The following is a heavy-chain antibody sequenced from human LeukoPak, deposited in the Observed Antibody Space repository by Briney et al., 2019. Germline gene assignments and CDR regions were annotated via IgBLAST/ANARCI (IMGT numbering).Heavy chain of an antibody. Sequence: NASETLSLTCTVSGGSISSGGYYWSWIRQPPGKGLEWIGYIYHSGSTYYNPSLKSRVTISVDRSKNQFSLKLSSVTAADTAVYFCASNTNAYDYVWGRCPRDYGMDVWGQGTKVTVSS. CDR1: GGSISSGGYY. D-gene: IGHD3-16*01. V-gene: IGHV4-30-2*01. CDR3: ASNTNAYDYVWGRCPRDYGMDV. CDR2: IYHSGST. J-gene: IGHJ6*02.